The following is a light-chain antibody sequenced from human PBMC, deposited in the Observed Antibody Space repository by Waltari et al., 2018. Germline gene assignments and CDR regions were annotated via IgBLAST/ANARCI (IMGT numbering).Light chain of an antibody. J-gene: IGLJ1*01. CDR3: CSYAGSGTYV. V-gene: IGLV2-23*02. CDR2: EVI. CDR1: NRDAGTYNL. Sequence: SALTQPPSVSGPPGQPVPIPFTGTNRDAGTYNLLSWYQHHPGEAPKLMICEVIKRPSGVSNRFSGSKSGNTASLTISGLQAEDEADYYCCSYAGSGTYVFGTGTKVTVL.